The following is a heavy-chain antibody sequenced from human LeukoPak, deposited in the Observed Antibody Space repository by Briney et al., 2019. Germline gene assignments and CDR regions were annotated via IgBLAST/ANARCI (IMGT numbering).Heavy chain of an antibody. CDR1: GFTFSDYY. Sequence: GGSLRLSCAASGFTFSDYYMSWIRQAPGKGLEWVSYISSSGSTIYYADPVKGRFTISRDNAKNSLYLQMNSLRAEDTAVYYCARELTYYYDSSGYYTFDYWGQGTLVTVSS. J-gene: IGHJ4*02. CDR2: ISSSGSTI. V-gene: IGHV3-11*04. D-gene: IGHD3-22*01. CDR3: ARELTYYYDSSGYYTFDY.